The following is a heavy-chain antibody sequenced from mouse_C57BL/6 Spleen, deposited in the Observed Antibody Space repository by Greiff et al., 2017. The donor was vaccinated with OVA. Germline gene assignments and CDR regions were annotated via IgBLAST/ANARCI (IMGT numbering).Heavy chain of an antibody. D-gene: IGHD1-1*01. Sequence: EVQLVESGPGLVKPSQSLSLTCSVTGYSITSGYYWNWIRQFPGNKLEWMGYISYDGSNNYNPSLKNRISITRDTSKNQFFLKLNSVTTEDTATYYCARPEPSFTTVVAHWYFDVWGTGTTVTVSS. J-gene: IGHJ1*03. V-gene: IGHV3-6*01. CDR3: ARPEPSFTTVVAHWYFDV. CDR1: GYSITSGYY. CDR2: ISYDGSN.